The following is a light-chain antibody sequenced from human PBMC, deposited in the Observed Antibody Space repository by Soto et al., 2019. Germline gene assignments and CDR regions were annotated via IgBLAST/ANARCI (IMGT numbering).Light chain of an antibody. Sequence: EIVLTQSPVSLSLSLGDRATLSCRASQTVSNSYLAWYQQKPGQAPRLLIYGTSSRATGIPDRFSGSGSGTDFTLTINRLEPEDFVIYYCQQYGSSPWTFGQGTKVDIK. CDR3: QQYGSSPWT. CDR2: GTS. J-gene: IGKJ1*01. CDR1: QTVSNSY. V-gene: IGKV3-20*01.